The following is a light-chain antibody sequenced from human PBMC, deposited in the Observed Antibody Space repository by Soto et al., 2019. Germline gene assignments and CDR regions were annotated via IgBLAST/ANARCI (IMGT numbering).Light chain of an antibody. V-gene: IGKV3-20*01. CDR3: QQYDNSPET. Sequence: EIVLTQSPGTLSLSPGEGATLSCRASQSVTRSYLAWYQQKPGQAPRLLIYGASRRATGIPDRFSGSGSGTDFTLTISRLEPEDFAVYYCQQYDNSPETFGQGTKLEIK. J-gene: IGKJ2*01. CDR2: GAS. CDR1: QSVTRSY.